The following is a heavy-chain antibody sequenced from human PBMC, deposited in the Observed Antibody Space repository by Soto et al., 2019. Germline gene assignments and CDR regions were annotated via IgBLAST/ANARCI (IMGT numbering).Heavy chain of an antibody. CDR2: IYYSGST. CDR3: ARDHPHSYGVYYFDY. V-gene: IGHV4-59*01. CDR1: GGSISSYY. J-gene: IGHJ4*02. D-gene: IGHD5-18*01. Sequence: LSLTCTVSGGSISSYYWSWIRQPPGKGLEWIGYIYYSGSTNYNPSLKSRVTISADTSKNQVSLKVNSVTAADTAVYYCARDHPHSYGVYYFDYWGQGTPVTVSS.